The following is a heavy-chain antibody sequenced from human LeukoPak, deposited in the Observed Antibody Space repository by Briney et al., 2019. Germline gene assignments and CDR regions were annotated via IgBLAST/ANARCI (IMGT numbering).Heavy chain of an antibody. D-gene: IGHD6-13*01. V-gene: IGHV4-59*08. CDR2: IYYSGTT. J-gene: IGHJ4*02. Sequence: SETLSLTCTVSGGPITSYYCSWIRQPPGKGLEWIGYIYYSGTTNYNPSLKSRVTILVDTSKNQFSLNLSSVTAADTAVYYCARRRIAAAGHDYWVQGTLVTVSS. CDR3: ARRRIAAAGHDY. CDR1: GGPITSYY.